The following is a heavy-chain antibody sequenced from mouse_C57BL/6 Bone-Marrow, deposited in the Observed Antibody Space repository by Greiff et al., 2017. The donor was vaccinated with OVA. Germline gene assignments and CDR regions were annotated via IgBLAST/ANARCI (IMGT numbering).Heavy chain of an antibody. J-gene: IGHJ2*01. D-gene: IGHD2-4*01. CDR3: ARPIYYDYDVDFDY. CDR1: GYTSTDYY. V-gene: IGHV1-19*01. CDR2: INPYNGGT. Sequence: EVQLQQSGPVLVKPGASVKMSCKASGYTSTDYYMNWVKQSHGKSLEWIGVINPYNGGTSYNQKFKGKATLTVDKSSSTAYMELNSLTSEDSAVYYCARPIYYDYDVDFDYWGQGTTLTVSS.